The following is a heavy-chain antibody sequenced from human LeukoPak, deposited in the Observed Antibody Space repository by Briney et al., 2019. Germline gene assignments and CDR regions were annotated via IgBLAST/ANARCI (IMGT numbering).Heavy chain of an antibody. Sequence: ASVKVSCKASGYTFINYNINWVRQATGQGLEWMGWMNPNSANTGYAQKFQGRVTMTRNTSISTAYMELSSLRSEDTAVYYCARGSHLNFDYWGQGTLVTVSS. CDR1: GYTFINYN. V-gene: IGHV1-8*01. CDR2: MNPNSANT. D-gene: IGHD6-19*01. CDR3: ARGSHLNFDY. J-gene: IGHJ4*02.